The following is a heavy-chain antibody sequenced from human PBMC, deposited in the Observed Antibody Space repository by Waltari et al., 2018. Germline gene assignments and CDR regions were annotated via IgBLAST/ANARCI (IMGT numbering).Heavy chain of an antibody. V-gene: IGHV1-2*06. CDR1: GGTFSSYA. J-gene: IGHJ5*02. D-gene: IGHD3-10*01. Sequence: QVQLVQSGAEVKKPGSSVKVSCKASGGTFSSYAISWVRQAPGQGLEWMGRINPNSGGTNYAQKLQGRVTMTRDTSISTAYMELSRLRSDDTAVYYCARDGGYYGSGSTWWFDPWGQGTLVTVSS. CDR2: INPNSGGT. CDR3: ARDGGYYGSGSTWWFDP.